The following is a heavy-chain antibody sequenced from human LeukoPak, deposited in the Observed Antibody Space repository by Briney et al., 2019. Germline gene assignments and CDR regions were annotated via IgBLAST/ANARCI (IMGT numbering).Heavy chain of an antibody. CDR3: ARGVGIAARHRNYYYYYMDV. Sequence: RPSGTLSLTCAVSGGSISSSNWWSWVRQPPGKGLEWIGEIYHSGSTNYNPSLKSRVTISVDKSKNQFSLQLNSVTPEDTAVYYCARGVGIAARHRNYYYYYMDVWGKGTTVTVSS. CDR1: GGSISSSNW. V-gene: IGHV4-4*02. J-gene: IGHJ6*03. CDR2: IYHSGST. D-gene: IGHD6-6*01.